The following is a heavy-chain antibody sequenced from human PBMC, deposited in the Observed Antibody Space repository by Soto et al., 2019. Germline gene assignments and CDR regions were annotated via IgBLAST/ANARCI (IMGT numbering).Heavy chain of an antibody. V-gene: IGHV1-46*01. CDR1: GYAFTTSY. CDR2: INPSGGTA. CDR3: ARGHFQFTISSKPHYFDY. J-gene: IGHJ4*02. Sequence: QVQLVQSGAEVKKPGASVKISCKASGYAFTTSYLHCMRQAPGQGPEWMGIINPSGGTARYAQNFQGRVIMTRDTSTGTVYMELSRLRSEDTAVYYCARGHFQFTISSKPHYFDYWGQGTLVTVSS. D-gene: IGHD3-10*01.